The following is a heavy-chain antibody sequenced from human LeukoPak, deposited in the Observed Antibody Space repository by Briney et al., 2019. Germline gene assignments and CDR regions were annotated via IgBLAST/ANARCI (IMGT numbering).Heavy chain of an antibody. J-gene: IGHJ4*02. Sequence: PGGSLRLSCAASGFTFSSYWMRWVRQAPGKGLEGVANIKQDGSEKYYVDSVKGRFTISRDNAKNSLYLQMNSLRDEDTAVYYCARPKWELAIDYWGQGTLVTVSS. CDR3: ARPKWELAIDY. V-gene: IGHV3-7*01. D-gene: IGHD1-26*01. CDR2: IKQDGSEK. CDR1: GFTFSSYW.